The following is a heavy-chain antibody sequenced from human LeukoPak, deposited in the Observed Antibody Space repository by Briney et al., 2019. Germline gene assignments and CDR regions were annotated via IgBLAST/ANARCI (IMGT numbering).Heavy chain of an antibody. CDR3: ARASSDFWSGYYRAFDI. J-gene: IGHJ3*02. V-gene: IGHV4-34*01. CDR2: INHSGST. D-gene: IGHD3-3*01. Sequence: SETLSLTCAVYGGSLSGYYWSWIRQPPGKGLECIGEINHSGSTNYNPSLKSRVTISVDTSKNQFSLKLSSVTAADTAVYYCARASSDFWSGYYRAFDIWGQGTMVTVSS. CDR1: GGSLSGYY.